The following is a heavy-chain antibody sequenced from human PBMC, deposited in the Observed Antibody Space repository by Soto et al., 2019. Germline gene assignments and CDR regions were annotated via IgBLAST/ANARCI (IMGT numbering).Heavy chain of an antibody. CDR3: SRGTYYPQSSGLHADY. V-gene: IGHV3-30*03. CDR2: ISSDGHHQ. Sequence: LRLSCATSGFTFNDYAMYWVRQAPGQGLEWVAMISSDGHHQFYVDNLRGRFTVSRDNSKNTLFLQMNSLRPEDTAVYYCSRGTYYPQSSGLHADYWGPGTVVTVSS. D-gene: IGHD3-22*01. J-gene: IGHJ4*02. CDR1: GFTFNDYA.